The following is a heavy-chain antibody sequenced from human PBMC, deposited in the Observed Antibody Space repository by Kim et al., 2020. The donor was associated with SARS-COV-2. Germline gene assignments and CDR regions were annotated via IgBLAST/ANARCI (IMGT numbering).Heavy chain of an antibody. CDR3: ARGGPGGYLCSSTSCSGVDYYYYGMDV. CDR1: GGSISSGGYS. Sequence: SETLSLTCAVSGGSISSGGYSWSWIRQPPGKGLEWIGYIYHSGSTYYNPSLKSRVTISVDRSKNQFSLKLSSVTAADTAVYYCARGGPGGYLCSSTSCSGVDYYYYGMDVWGQGTTVTVSS. D-gene: IGHD2-2*01. CDR2: IYHSGST. J-gene: IGHJ6*02. V-gene: IGHV4-30-2*01.